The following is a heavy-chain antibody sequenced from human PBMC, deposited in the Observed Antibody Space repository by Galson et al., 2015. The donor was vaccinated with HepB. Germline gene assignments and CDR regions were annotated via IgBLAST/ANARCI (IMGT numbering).Heavy chain of an antibody. CDR2: IDWDGDK. CDR3: ARMTIPPFGSSRNFFFGGYFYAMDV. CDR1: GFSLSITAMC. Sequence: PALVKPTQTLTLTCTFSGFSLSITAMCVSWIRQSPGKALERLARIDWDGDKYYSTSLKARLTISKDTSKNQVVLTMTNMDPVDTATYYCARMTIPPFGSSRNFFFGGYFYAMDVWGQGTTVTVSS. V-gene: IGHV2-70*11. J-gene: IGHJ6*02. D-gene: IGHD3-22*01.